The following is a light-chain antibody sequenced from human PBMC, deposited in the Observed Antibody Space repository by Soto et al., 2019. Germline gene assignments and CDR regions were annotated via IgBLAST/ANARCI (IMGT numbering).Light chain of an antibody. CDR2: EVS. CDR1: SSDVGGYNY. CDR3: SSYAGSNNPWV. V-gene: IGLV2-8*01. J-gene: IGLJ3*02. Sequence: QSALTQPPSESGSPGQSVTISCTGTSSDVGGYNYVSWYQQHPGKAPKLMIDEVSKRPSGVPDRFSGSKSGNTASLTVSGLQAEDEADYYCSSYAGSNNPWVFGGGTKLTVL.